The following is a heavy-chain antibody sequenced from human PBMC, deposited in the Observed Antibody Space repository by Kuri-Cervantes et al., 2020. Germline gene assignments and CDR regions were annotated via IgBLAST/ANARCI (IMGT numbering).Heavy chain of an antibody. CDR2: IIPIFGTA. J-gene: IGHJ6*03. V-gene: IGHV1-69*13. CDR3: ASCMTTVNYYYYYMDV. CDR1: GYTFTSYG. Sequence: SVKVSCKASGYTFTSYGISWVRQAPGQGLEWMGGIIPIFGTANYAQKFQGRVTITADESTSTAYMELSSLRSEDTAVYYCASCMTTVNYYYYYMDVWGKGTTVTVSS. D-gene: IGHD4-17*01.